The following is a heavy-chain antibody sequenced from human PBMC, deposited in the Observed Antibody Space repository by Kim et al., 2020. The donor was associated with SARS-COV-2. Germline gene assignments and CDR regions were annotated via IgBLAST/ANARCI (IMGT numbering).Heavy chain of an antibody. J-gene: IGHJ4*02. CDR1: GGSISSSSYY. Sequence: SETLSLTCTVSGGSISSSSYYWGWIRQPPGKGLEWIGSIYYSGSTYYNPSLKSRVTISVDTSKNQFSLKLSSVTAADTAVYYCARHRSDEWERVDYWGQGTLVTVSS. V-gene: IGHV4-39*01. CDR2: IYYSGST. D-gene: IGHD1-26*01. CDR3: ARHRSDEWERVDY.